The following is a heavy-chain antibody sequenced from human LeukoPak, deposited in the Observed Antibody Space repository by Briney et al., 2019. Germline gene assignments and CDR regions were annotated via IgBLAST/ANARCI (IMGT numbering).Heavy chain of an antibody. J-gene: IGHJ5*02. CDR3: ARYSSGWYLNWFDP. D-gene: IGHD6-19*01. V-gene: IGHV1-2*06. CDR2: INPNSGGT. Sequence: ASVKVSCKASGYTFTGYYMHWVPQAPGQGLEWMGRINPNSGGTNYAQKFQGRVTMTRDTSISTAYMELSRLRSDDTAVYYCARYSSGWYLNWFDPWGQGTLVTVSS. CDR1: GYTFTGYY.